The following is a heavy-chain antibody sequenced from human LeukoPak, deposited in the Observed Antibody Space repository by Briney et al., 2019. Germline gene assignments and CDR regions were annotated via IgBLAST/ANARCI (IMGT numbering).Heavy chain of an antibody. J-gene: IGHJ5*02. CDR2: IYDSGST. CDR3: ARPEPSGTTSP. Sequence: SETLSLTCTVSGGSISGSGYYWGWIRQPPGKGLEWVVCIYDSGSTNSNPSRRSRFTLSAYTSRNQCSLRLRSMTAAHTSVYCCARPEPSGTTSPWGRGTMVTVSS. D-gene: IGHD1-1*01. CDR1: GGSISGSGYY. V-gene: IGHV4-39*07.